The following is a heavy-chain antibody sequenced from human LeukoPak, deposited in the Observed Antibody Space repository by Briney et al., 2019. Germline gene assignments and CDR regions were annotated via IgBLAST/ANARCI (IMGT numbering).Heavy chain of an antibody. D-gene: IGHD6-13*01. CDR2: IIPILGTA. V-gene: IGHV1-69*06. CDR1: GGTFSSYA. CDR3: ATSFAGYSPDAFGI. Sequence: GSSVKVSCKASGGTFSSYAMSWVRQAPGQGLEWMGGIIPILGTANYAQKFQGRVTITADKSTSTAYMELSSLRSEDTAVYYCATSFAGYSPDAFGIWGQGTMVTVSS. J-gene: IGHJ3*02.